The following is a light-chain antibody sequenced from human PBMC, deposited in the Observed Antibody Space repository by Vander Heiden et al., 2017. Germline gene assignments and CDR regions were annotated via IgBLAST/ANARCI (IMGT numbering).Light chain of an antibody. J-gene: IGLJ3*02. CDR1: SSDVGSYNV. CDR2: EVS. Sequence: QSALTQPASVSGSPGQSITISCTGTSSDVGSYNVVSWYQQNPGKAPQLVSSEVSQRPSGVSHRFSGSKSGTTASPKISGLQAEDEAYYYCYLYAGSRTWVFGGGTKLTVI. CDR3: YLYAGSRTWV. V-gene: IGLV2-23*02.